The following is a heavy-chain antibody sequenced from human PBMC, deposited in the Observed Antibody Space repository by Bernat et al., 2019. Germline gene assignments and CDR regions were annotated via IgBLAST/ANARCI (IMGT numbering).Heavy chain of an antibody. CDR3: AKGGRAYYDFWSGYYPFDP. V-gene: IGHV3-30*18. D-gene: IGHD3-3*01. J-gene: IGHJ5*02. CDR2: ISYDGSNK. Sequence: QVQLVESGGGVVQPGRSLRLSCAASGFTSSSYGMHWVRQAPGKGLEWVAVISYDGSNKYYADSVKGRFTISRDNSKNTLYLQMNSLRAEDTAVYYCAKGGRAYYDFWSGYYPFDPWGQGTLVTVSS. CDR1: GFTSSSYG.